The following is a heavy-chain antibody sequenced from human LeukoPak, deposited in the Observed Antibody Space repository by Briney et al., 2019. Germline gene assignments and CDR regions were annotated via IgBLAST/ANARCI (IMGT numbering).Heavy chain of an antibody. CDR1: GFTFSTYW. Sequence: GGSLRLSCAASGFTFSTYWMHWVRQAPGKGLVWVSGMNSDGSGTSYADSVKGRFTISRDNAKNTLSLQVNSLRAEDTAVYFCARGRNYGMDVWGQGTTVTVSS. J-gene: IGHJ6*02. CDR2: MNSDGSGT. CDR3: ARGRNYGMDV. V-gene: IGHV3-74*01.